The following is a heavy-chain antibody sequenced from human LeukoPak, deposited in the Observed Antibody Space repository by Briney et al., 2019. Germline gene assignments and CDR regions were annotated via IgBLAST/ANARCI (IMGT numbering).Heavy chain of an antibody. J-gene: IGHJ4*01. CDR3: AKDGPTVTIFGHFDY. CDR1: GITFSSYS. V-gene: IGHV3-21*01. D-gene: IGHD4-17*01. CDR2: ISSSSSYI. Sequence: GGSLRLSCAASGITFSSYSMNWVRQAPGKGLEWVSSISSSSSYIYYADSVKGRFTISRDNAKNSLYLQMNGLRAEDTAVYYCAKDGPTVTIFGHFDYWGHGTWSPSLQ.